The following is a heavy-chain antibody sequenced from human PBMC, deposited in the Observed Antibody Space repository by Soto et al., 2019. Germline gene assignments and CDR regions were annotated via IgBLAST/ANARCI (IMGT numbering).Heavy chain of an antibody. CDR2: INPNSGGT. CDR3: APSMGHLDYFDY. J-gene: IGHJ4*02. V-gene: IGHV1-2*02. CDR1: GYTFTGYY. Sequence: QVQLVQSGAEVKKPGASVKVSCKASGYTFTGYYMHWVRQAPGQGLEWMGWINPNSGGTNYAQKVQGRVTITRDTSISTAYMELSRLRSDDTAVYSCAPSMGHLDYFDYWGQGTLVTVSS.